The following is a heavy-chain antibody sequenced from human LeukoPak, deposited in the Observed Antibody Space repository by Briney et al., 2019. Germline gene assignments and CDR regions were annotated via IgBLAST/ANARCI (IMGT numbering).Heavy chain of an antibody. V-gene: IGHV4-59*01. CDR1: GGSISSYY. D-gene: IGHD4-17*01. J-gene: IGHJ4*02. CDR2: IYYSGST. CDR3: ARDLGGDYGY. Sequence: SETLSLTCTVSGGSISSYYWSWIRQPPGKGLEWIGYIYYSGSTNYNPSLKSRVTISVDTSKNQFSLKLSSVTAADTAVYYCARDLGGDYGYWGQGILVTVSS.